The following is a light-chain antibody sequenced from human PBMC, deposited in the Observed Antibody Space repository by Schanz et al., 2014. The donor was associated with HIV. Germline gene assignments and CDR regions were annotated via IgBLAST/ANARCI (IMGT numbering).Light chain of an antibody. CDR2: DVN. CDR1: NSDIGAYNY. V-gene: IGLV2-14*03. CDR3: SSHAGRNSFVV. J-gene: IGLJ2*01. Sequence: QSALTQPASVSGSPGQSIAISCTGTNSDIGAYNYVSWYQQHPDKAPKLIIYDVNNRPSGVSNRFSGSKSGNTASLTISGLHAEDEADYYCSSHAGRNSFVVFGGGTKLTV.